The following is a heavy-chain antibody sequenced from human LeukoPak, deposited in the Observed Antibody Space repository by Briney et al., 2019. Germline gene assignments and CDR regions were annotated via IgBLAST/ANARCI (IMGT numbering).Heavy chain of an antibody. Sequence: SETLSLTCAVYGGSFRGYYWSWIRQPPGKGLEWIGEINHSGSTNYNPSLKSRVTISLDTSMKKFSLKLNSVTAADTAVYYCASTERCSTTCPLDYWGQGTLVTISS. D-gene: IGHD2-2*01. J-gene: IGHJ4*02. CDR3: ASTERCSTTCPLDY. CDR1: GGSFRGYY. CDR2: INHSGST. V-gene: IGHV4-34*01.